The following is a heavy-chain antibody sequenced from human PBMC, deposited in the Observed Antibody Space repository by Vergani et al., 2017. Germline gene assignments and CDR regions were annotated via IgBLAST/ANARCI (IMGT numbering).Heavy chain of an antibody. CDR2: IRSKAYGGTT. V-gene: IGHV3-49*04. Sequence: EVQLVESGGGLVQPGRSLRLSCTASGFTFGDFAMSWVRQAPGKGLEWVGFIRSKAYGGTTEYAASVKGRFTISRDDTKSIAYLQMNSLRAEDTAVYYCARPNSLYMDVWGKGTPVTVSS. J-gene: IGHJ6*03. D-gene: IGHD4-23*01. CDR1: GFTFGDFA. CDR3: ARPNSLYMDV.